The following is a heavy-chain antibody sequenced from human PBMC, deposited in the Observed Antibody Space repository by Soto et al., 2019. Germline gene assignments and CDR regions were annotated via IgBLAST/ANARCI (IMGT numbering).Heavy chain of an antibody. CDR3: ARMPGYDILTGYYLGENWFDP. D-gene: IGHD3-9*01. V-gene: IGHV4-31*03. J-gene: IGHJ5*02. CDR2: IYYSGST. CDR1: GGSISSGGYY. Sequence: PSETLSLTCTVSGGSISSGGYYWSWIRQHPGKGLEWIGYIYYSGSTYYNPSLKSRVTISVDTSKNQFSLKLSSVTAEDTAVYYCARMPGYDILTGYYLGENWFDPWGQGTLVTVSS.